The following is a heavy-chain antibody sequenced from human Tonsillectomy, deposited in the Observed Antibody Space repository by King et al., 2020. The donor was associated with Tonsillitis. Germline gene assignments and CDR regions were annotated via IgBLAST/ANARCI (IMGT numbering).Heavy chain of an antibody. CDR3: ARDSFFPAAIDPYGMDV. D-gene: IGHD2-2*01. CDR2: INPNSGGT. V-gene: IGHV1-2*02. J-gene: IGHJ6*02. CDR1: GYTFTGYY. Sequence: VQLVESGAEVKKPGASVKVSCKASGYTFTGYYLHWVRQAPGQGLEWMGWINPNSGGTNYAQKFQGRVTMTRDTSISTAYMELSRLRSDDTAVYYCARDSFFPAAIDPYGMDVWGQGTTVTVSS.